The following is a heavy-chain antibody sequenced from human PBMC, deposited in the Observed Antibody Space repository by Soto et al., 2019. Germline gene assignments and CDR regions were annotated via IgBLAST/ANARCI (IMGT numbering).Heavy chain of an antibody. Sequence: PGGSLRLSCVASEFTFSSYAMSWVRQAPGKGLEWVSAISGSGKSTYYADSVKGRFAVSRDNSMSTLYLQMNSLRDEDTAVYYCAKVPTGEMATVFQAFDIWGQGTMVTV. V-gene: IGHV3-23*01. CDR3: AKVPTGEMATVFQAFDI. CDR1: EFTFSSYA. D-gene: IGHD4-4*01. J-gene: IGHJ3*02. CDR2: ISGSGKST.